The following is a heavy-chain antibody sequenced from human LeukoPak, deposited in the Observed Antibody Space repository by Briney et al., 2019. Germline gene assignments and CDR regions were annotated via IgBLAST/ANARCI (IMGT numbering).Heavy chain of an antibody. CDR2: IYYSGST. Sequence: SETLSLTCTVSGGSISSYYWSWIRQPPGKGLEWIGYIYYSGSTNYNPSLKSRVTISVDTSKNQFSLKLSSVTAADTAVYYCARLLSGSYYKGVRWFDPWGQGTLVTVSS. CDR3: ARLLSGSYYKGVRWFDP. CDR1: GGSISSYY. V-gene: IGHV4-59*01. J-gene: IGHJ5*02. D-gene: IGHD3-10*01.